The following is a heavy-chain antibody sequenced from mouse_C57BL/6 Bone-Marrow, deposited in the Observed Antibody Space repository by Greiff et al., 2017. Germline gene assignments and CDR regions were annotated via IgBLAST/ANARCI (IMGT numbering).Heavy chain of an antibody. CDR3: AGHHYYGSFYWYFDV. Sequence: EVQLQQSGPVLVKPGASVKMSCKASGYTFTDYYMNWVKQSHGKSLEWIGVINPYNGGTSYNQKFKGKATLTVDKSSSTAYMELNSLTSEDSAVYYCAGHHYYGSFYWYFDVWGTGTTVTVSS. D-gene: IGHD1-1*01. CDR2: INPYNGGT. V-gene: IGHV1-19*01. J-gene: IGHJ1*03. CDR1: GYTFTDYY.